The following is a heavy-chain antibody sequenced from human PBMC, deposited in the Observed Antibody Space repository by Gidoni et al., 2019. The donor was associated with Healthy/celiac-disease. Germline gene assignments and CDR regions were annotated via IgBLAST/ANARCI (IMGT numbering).Heavy chain of an antibody. V-gene: IGHV5-51*01. D-gene: IGHD5-12*01. CDR1: GYSFTSYW. CDR2: IYPGDSDT. Sequence: EVQLVQSGAEVKKPGESLKISCKGSGYSFTSYWIGWVRQMPGKGLEWMGIIYPGDSDTRYSPSFQGQVTISADKSISTAYLQWSSLKASDTAMYYCARLGGYSGYDHLYYYDYGMDVWGQGTTVTVSS. J-gene: IGHJ6*02. CDR3: ARLGGYSGYDHLYYYDYGMDV.